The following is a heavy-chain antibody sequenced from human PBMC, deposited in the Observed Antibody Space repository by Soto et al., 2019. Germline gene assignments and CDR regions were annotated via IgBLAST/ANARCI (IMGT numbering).Heavy chain of an antibody. CDR1: GYTFTSYG. V-gene: IGHV1-18*01. CDR3: ARDSPSVRFLGVPYFDY. Sequence: ASVKVSCKASGYTFTSYGISWVRQAPGQGLEWMGWISAYNGNTNYAQKLQGRVTMTTDTSTSTAYMELRSLRSDDTAVYYCARDSPSVRFLGVPYFDYWGQGTLVTVSS. CDR2: ISAYNGNT. J-gene: IGHJ4*02. D-gene: IGHD3-3*01.